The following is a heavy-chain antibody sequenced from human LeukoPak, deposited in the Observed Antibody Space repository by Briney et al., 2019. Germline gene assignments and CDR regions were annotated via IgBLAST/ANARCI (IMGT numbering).Heavy chain of an antibody. V-gene: IGHV3-48*01. CDR1: GFTFSSYS. CDR2: ISSSSSTI. CDR3: ARYCSSTSCYDLGDY. J-gene: IGHJ4*02. Sequence: GGSLRLSCAASGFTFSSYSMNWVRQAPGKGLEWVSYISSSSSTIYYADSVKGRFTISRDNAKNSLYLQMNSLRAEDTAVYYCARYCSSTSCYDLGDYWGQGTLVTLSS. D-gene: IGHD2-2*01.